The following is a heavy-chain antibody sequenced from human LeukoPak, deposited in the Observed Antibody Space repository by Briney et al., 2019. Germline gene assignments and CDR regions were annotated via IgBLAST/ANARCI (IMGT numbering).Heavy chain of an antibody. V-gene: IGHV3-48*02. CDR2: ISPSSSII. D-gene: IGHD5-18*01. CDR1: GFTLSSYN. J-gene: IGHJ4*02. CDR3: ARDCGYSYANDC. Sequence: PGGSLRLSCAASGFTLSSYNMNWVRQAPGKGLEWLSYISPSSSIIYYVDSVKGRFTSSRDNAKNLLYLQMNSLRDEDTAVYYCARDCGYSYANDCWGQGTLVTVSS.